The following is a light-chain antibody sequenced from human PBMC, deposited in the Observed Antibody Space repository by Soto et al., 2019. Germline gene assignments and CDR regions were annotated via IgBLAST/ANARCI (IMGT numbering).Light chain of an antibody. V-gene: IGKV3-15*01. CDR2: GAS. CDR3: QQYDNWPYT. Sequence: IVLTHSPGTLSLSPGEIATLSFRASQSVSSSYLAWYQQKPGQAPRLLIYGASTRATAIPARFSGSGSGTEFTLTISSLQSEDFAVYFCQQYDNWPYTFGQGTRLEIK. J-gene: IGKJ5*01. CDR1: QSVSSSY.